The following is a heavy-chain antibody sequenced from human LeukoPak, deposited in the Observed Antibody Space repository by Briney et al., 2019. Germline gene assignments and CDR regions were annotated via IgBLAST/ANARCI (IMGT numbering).Heavy chain of an antibody. Sequence: SETLSLTCTVSGGSISSYYWSWIRQPPGKGLEWIGYIFYSGTTNYNPSLKSRVTISGDTSKNQFSLKLSSVTAADTAVYYCARDRIAAAGTGYYGMDVWGQGTTVTVSS. CDR1: GGSISSYY. CDR2: IFYSGTT. J-gene: IGHJ6*02. CDR3: ARDRIAAAGTGYYGMDV. D-gene: IGHD6-13*01. V-gene: IGHV4-59*01.